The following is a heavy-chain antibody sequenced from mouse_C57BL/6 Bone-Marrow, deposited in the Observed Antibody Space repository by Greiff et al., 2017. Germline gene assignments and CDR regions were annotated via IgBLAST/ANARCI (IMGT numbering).Heavy chain of an antibody. J-gene: IGHJ3*01. CDR3: ARGTTVGGY. V-gene: IGHV1-69*01. Sequence: QVQLKQPGAELVMPGASVKLSCKASGYTFTSYWMHWVKQRPGQGLEWIGEIDPSDSYTNYNQKFKGKSTLTVDKSSSTAYMQLSSLTSEDSAVYYCARGTTVGGYWGQGTLVTVSA. CDR2: IDPSDSYT. D-gene: IGHD1-1*01. CDR1: GYTFTSYW.